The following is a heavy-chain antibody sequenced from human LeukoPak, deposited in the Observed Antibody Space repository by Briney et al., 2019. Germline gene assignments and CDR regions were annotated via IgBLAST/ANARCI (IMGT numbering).Heavy chain of an antibody. V-gene: IGHV4-38-2*02. CDR2: IFHSENT. J-gene: IGHJ4*02. CDR3: ARDGWELGDY. Sequence: SETLSLTCTVSGYSIRSGHYWGWIRQPPGKGLEWIGNIFHSENTYYNPSLKSRVTISLDTSKNHFSLKVSSVTAADTAVYYCARDGWELGDYWGQGTLVTVSS. CDR1: GYSIRSGHY. D-gene: IGHD1-26*01.